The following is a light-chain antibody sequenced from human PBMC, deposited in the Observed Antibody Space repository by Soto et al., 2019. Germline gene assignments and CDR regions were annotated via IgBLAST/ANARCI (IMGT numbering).Light chain of an antibody. Sequence: EIVLTQSPATLSLSPGERAALSGRASQSISNNLAWYQQKPGQATRLVIYSAFTRANGIPARFSGSGSGTEFTLTISSLQSEDFAFYYCQQYNKWPPWTFGQGTKVDIK. CDR1: QSISNN. CDR2: SAF. J-gene: IGKJ1*01. CDR3: QQYNKWPPWT. V-gene: IGKV3-15*01.